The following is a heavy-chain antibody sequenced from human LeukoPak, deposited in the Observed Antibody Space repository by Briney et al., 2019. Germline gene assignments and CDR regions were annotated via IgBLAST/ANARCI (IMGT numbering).Heavy chain of an antibody. CDR2: IYHSGST. CDR1: GYSISSGYY. CDR3: ARDGLLGFWSGYYLGAFDI. D-gene: IGHD3-3*01. J-gene: IGHJ3*02. V-gene: IGHV4-38-2*02. Sequence: SETLSLTCTVSGYSISSGYYWGWIRPPPGKGLEWIGSIYHSGSTYYNPSLKSRVTISVDTSKNQFSLKLSSVTAADTAVYYCARDGLLGFWSGYYLGAFDIWGQGTMVTVSS.